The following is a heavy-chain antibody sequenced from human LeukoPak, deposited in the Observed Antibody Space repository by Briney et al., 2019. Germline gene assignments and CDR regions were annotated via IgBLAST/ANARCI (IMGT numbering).Heavy chain of an antibody. CDR3: ARDSGTVSDAFDI. Sequence: ASVKVSCKASGYTFISYYIHWVRQAPGQGLEWMGIINPSGGSTRYAQKFQGRVTMTRDTSTGTIYMELSSLGSEDTAVYFCARDSGTVSDAFDIWGQGTMVTVSS. CDR1: GYTFISYY. J-gene: IGHJ3*02. V-gene: IGHV1-46*01. D-gene: IGHD4-11*01. CDR2: INPSGGST.